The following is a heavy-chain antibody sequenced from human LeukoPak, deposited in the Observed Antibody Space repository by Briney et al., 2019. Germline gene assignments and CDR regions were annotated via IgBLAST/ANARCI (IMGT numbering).Heavy chain of an antibody. V-gene: IGHV1-69*05. CDR1: GGTFSSYA. D-gene: IGHD3-22*01. J-gene: IGHJ5*02. Sequence: SVKVSYTASGGTFSSYAISWVRQAPGQGLEWMGGIIPIFGTANYAQKFQSRVTITTDESTSTAYMELSSLRSEDTAVYYCARILRTYYYDSSGYYWFDPWGQGTLVTVSS. CDR3: ARILRTYYYDSSGYYWFDP. CDR2: IIPIFGTA.